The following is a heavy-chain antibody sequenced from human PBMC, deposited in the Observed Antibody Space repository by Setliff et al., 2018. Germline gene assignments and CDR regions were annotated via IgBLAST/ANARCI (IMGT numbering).Heavy chain of an antibody. D-gene: IGHD3-16*01. J-gene: IGHJ4*02. CDR2: IYHSGSS. Sequence: PSETLSLTCTVSGGSISSMSYYWGWIRQPPGKGLEWIGSIYHSGSSYYNSSLRSRVTISVDTSKNQFSLRLSSVTAADTAVYFCARDYGPNDYWGQG. CDR1: GGSISSMSYY. V-gene: IGHV4-39*07. CDR3: ARDYGPNDY.